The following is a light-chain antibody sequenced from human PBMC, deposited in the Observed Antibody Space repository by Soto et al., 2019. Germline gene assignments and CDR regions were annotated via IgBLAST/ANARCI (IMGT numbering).Light chain of an antibody. J-gene: IGLJ2*01. CDR1: SSDVGGFNS. V-gene: IGLV2-14*01. CDR3: SSYTNSGTLVV. CDR2: EVT. Sequence: QSALTQPASVSGSPEQSITISCTGTSSDVGGFNSVSWYQQVTGKAPKLMIYEVTNRPSGVSNRFSGSKSGNTASLTISGLQAEDEADYYCSSYTNSGTLVVFGGGTKLTVL.